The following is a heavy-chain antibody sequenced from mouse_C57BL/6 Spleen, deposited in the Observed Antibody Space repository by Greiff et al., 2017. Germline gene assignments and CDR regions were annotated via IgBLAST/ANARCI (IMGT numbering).Heavy chain of an antibody. CDR1: GYTFTSYW. D-gene: IGHD2-10*02. V-gene: IGHV1-59*01. Sequence: VQLQQPGAELVRPGTSVKLSCKASGYTFTSYWMHWVKQRPGQGLEWIGVIDPSDSYTNYNQKFKGKATLTVDTSSSTAYMQLSSLTSEDSAVYYCARSGYGKGDYYGDYWGQGTTLTVSS. CDR2: IDPSDSYT. CDR3: ARSGYGKGDYYGDY. J-gene: IGHJ2*01.